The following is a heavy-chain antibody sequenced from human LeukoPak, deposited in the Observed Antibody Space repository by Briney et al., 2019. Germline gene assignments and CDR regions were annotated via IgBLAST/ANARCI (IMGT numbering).Heavy chain of an antibody. CDR3: ARGGLVSPFDY. J-gene: IGHJ4*02. CDR1: GFTFSSYA. D-gene: IGHD6-6*01. CDR2: ISSNGGST. Sequence: PGGSLRLSCAASGFTFSSYAMHWVRQAPGKGLEYVSAISSNGGSTYYANSVKGRFTISRDNSKNTLYLQMGSLRAEDMAVYYCARGGLVSPFDYWGQGTLVTVSS. V-gene: IGHV3-64*01.